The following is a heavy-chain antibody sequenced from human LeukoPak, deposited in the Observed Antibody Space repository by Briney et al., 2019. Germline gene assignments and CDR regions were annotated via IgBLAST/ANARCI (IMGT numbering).Heavy chain of an antibody. D-gene: IGHD3-22*01. CDR1: GFTFSSYA. CDR2: ISGSGGST. J-gene: IGHJ4*02. CDR3: AKDVDSSGYPTYYFDH. V-gene: IGHV3-23*01. Sequence: GGSPRLSCVGSGFTFSSYAMSWVRQAPGKGLEWVSVISGSGGSTNHADSVKGRFTISRDNSKNTLYLQTNSLRAEDTAVYYCAKDVDSSGYPTYYFDHWGQGTLLTVSS.